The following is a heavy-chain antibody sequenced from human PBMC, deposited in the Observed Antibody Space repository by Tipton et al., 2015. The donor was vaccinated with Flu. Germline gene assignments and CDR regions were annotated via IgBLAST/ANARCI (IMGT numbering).Heavy chain of an antibody. CDR2: VTRTGST. Sequence: LRLSCAVSGDSISSDFSSAWIRQFPGKGLEWIGTVTRTGSTIYNQSLKSRVTISIDTSKNQFSLNMRSVTAADMAVYYWARRDYSNYVSDPKSWFDPWGQGTLVAVSS. CDR1: GDSISSDFS. CDR3: ARRDYSNYVSDPKSWFDP. D-gene: IGHD4-11*01. V-gene: IGHV4-38-2*01. J-gene: IGHJ5*02.